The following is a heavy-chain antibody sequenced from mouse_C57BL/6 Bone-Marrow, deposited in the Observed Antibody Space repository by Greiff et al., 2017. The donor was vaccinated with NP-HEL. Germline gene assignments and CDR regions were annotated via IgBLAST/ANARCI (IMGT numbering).Heavy chain of an antibody. V-gene: IGHV8-12*01. CDR2: IYWDDDK. D-gene: IGHD2-4*01. Sequence: QVTLKESGPGILQSSQTLSLTCSFSGFSLSTSGMGVSWIRQPSGKGLEWLAHIYWDDDKRYNPSLKSRLTISKDTSRNQVFLKITSVDTADTATYYCARSSIYYDYDFAYWGQGTLVTVSA. CDR1: GFSLSTSGMG. J-gene: IGHJ3*01. CDR3: ARSSIYYDYDFAY.